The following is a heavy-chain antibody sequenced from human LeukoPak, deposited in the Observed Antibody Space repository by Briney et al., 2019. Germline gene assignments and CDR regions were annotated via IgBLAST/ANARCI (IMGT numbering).Heavy chain of an antibody. D-gene: IGHD5-12*01. Sequence: GGSLRLSCAASGFTFSTYAMSWVRQASGKGLEWVSGISGSGSTTDYADSVKGRFTISRDNSKNTLYLQMNSLRAEDTAVYYCAKDWRVVATIFDYWGQGTLVTVSS. CDR1: GFTFSTYA. CDR2: ISGSGSTT. V-gene: IGHV3-23*01. J-gene: IGHJ4*02. CDR3: AKDWRVVATIFDY.